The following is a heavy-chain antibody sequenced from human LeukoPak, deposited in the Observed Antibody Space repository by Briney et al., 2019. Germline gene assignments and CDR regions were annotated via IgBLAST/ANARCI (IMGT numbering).Heavy chain of an antibody. Sequence: GGSLRLSCAASGFTLRRNNRSGGGRAPGRGREWASVIYRGGSTYYADSVKGRFTISRDNSKNTLYLQMNSLRAEDTAVYYCARGDNYDSSGYYLGRPLDYWGQGTLVTVSS. D-gene: IGHD3-22*01. J-gene: IGHJ4*02. V-gene: IGHV3-66*01. CDR2: IYRGGST. CDR3: ARGDNYDSSGYYLGRPLDY. CDR1: GFTLRRNN.